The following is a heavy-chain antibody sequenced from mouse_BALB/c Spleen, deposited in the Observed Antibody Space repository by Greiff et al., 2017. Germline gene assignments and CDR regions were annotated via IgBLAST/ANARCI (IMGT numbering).Heavy chain of an antibody. CDR2: ISSGGSYT. V-gene: IGHV5-9-4*01. CDR3: ARGEGSSPYYFDY. J-gene: IGHJ2*01. D-gene: IGHD1-1*01. Sequence: EVMLVESGGGLVKPGGSLKLSCAASGFTFSSYAMSWVRQSPEKRLEWVAEISSGGSYTYYPDTVTGRFTISRDNAKNTLYLEMSSLRSEDTAMYYCARGEGSSPYYFDYWGQGTTLTVSS. CDR1: GFTFSSYA.